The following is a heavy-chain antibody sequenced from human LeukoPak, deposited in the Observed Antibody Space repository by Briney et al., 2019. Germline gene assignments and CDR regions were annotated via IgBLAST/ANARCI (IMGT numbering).Heavy chain of an antibody. V-gene: IGHV5-51*01. Sequence: GESLKISCKGSGYSFTTSWIAWVRQMPGKGLEWMGIIYPADSDTRYSPSFKGQVTISADKSINTAYLQWSRLKALDSAMYYCARQRSSAWHADYWGRGTLVTVS. CDR3: ARQRSSAWHADY. D-gene: IGHD2-2*01. CDR2: IYPADSDT. J-gene: IGHJ4*02. CDR1: GYSFTTSW.